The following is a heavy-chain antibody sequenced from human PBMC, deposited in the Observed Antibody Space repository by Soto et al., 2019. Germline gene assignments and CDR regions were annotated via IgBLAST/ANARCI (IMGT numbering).Heavy chain of an antibody. CDR3: ARERYQVISYGMDV. J-gene: IGHJ6*02. D-gene: IGHD2-2*01. CDR2: INPETGGT. Sequence: ASLKVSCKASGNTFTGYYVHWVREAPGQGLEWMGWINPETGGTSYAQKFQGRVTLSRDTSINTAYLGVSRLRFDDAAVYFCARERYQVISYGMDVWGQVTTVTVSS. CDR1: GNTFTGYY. V-gene: IGHV1-2*02.